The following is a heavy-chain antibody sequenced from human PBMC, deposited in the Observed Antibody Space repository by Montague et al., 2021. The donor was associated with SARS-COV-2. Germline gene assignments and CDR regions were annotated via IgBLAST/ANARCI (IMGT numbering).Heavy chain of an antibody. CDR1: GDSISTDNW. Sequence: SETLSLTCAVSGDSISTDNWCSWVRLPPGRGLEWVGEIYNTGSTNYKPPLKSRVSMSVDKSWKQFSLRLTAVTAAATAIYYCARKGSWRSDLAYWGQGTLVTVSS. CDR2: IYNTGST. V-gene: IGHV4-4*02. D-gene: IGHD3-10*01. CDR3: ARKGSWRSDLAY. J-gene: IGHJ4*02.